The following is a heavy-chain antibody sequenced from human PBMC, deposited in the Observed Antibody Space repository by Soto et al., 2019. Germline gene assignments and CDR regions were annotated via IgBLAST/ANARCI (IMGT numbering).Heavy chain of an antibody. CDR1: GFTFGDYA. V-gene: IGHV3-49*03. D-gene: IGHD1-26*01. Sequence: GGSLRLSCMTSGFTFGDYAMIWFRQAPGKGLEWVSFITSKRYGGKTEYAASVKGRFTISRDDSKSVAYLQMNSLRTDDTAVYYCSRLPPNNWGAPLDYWGQGTLVTVSS. J-gene: IGHJ4*02. CDR2: ITSKRYGGKT. CDR3: SRLPPNNWGAPLDY.